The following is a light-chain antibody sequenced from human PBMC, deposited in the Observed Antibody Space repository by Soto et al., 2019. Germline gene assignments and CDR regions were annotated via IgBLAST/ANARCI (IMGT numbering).Light chain of an antibody. V-gene: IGLV1-44*01. CDR3: AALDDSLIGVV. CDR1: SSNIGINT. Sequence: QPVLTQPPSASGTPGQRVTISCSGSSSNIGINTVNWYQQLPGTAPRVPIYSNNQRPSGVPDRFSGSKSGTSASLAISGLQCEDNADYYCAALDDSLIGVVFGGWTKRTVL. J-gene: IGLJ2*01. CDR2: SNN.